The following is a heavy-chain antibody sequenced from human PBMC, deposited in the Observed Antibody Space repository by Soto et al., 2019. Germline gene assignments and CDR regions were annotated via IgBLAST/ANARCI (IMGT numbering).Heavy chain of an antibody. D-gene: IGHD2-15*01. CDR2: IYWDDDK. J-gene: IGHJ4*02. Sequence: SGPTLVNPTQTLTLTCTFSGFSLSTSGVGVGWIRQPPGKALEWLALIYWDDDKRYSPSLKSRLTITKNTSKNQVVLTMTNMDPLDTATYYCAHNVVVAATRFFDYWGQGTLVTVSS. V-gene: IGHV2-5*02. CDR3: AHNVVVAATRFFDY. CDR1: GFSLSTSGVG.